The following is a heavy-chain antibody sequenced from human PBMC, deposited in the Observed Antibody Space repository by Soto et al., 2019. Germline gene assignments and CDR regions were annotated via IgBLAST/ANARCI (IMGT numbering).Heavy chain of an antibody. CDR1: GGSISSGGYY. V-gene: IGHV4-31*03. CDR3: ARSTTFIVVVPAASPDAFDI. CDR2: IYYSGST. Sequence: SETLSLTCTVSGGSISSGGYYWSWIRKHPGKGLEWIGYIYYSGSTYYNPSLKSRVTISVDTSKNQFSLKLSSVTAADTAVYYCARSTTFIVVVPAASPDAFDIWGHGTMVTVSS. J-gene: IGHJ3*02. D-gene: IGHD2-2*01.